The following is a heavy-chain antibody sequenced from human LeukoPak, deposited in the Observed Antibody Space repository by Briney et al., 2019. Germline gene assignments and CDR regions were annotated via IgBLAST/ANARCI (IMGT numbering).Heavy chain of an antibody. D-gene: IGHD6-19*01. CDR1: GFTSNNYA. CDR2: VVGGGGTT. CDR3: AKARLSTGWAYNDY. Sequence: GGSLRLSCAASGFTSNNYAMSWVRQAPGKGLEWVSAVVGGGGTTFYADSVKGRFTISRDNSRNTVYLQMNSLRGEDTAVYYCAKARLSTGWAYNDYWGQGTLVSVSS. V-gene: IGHV3-23*01. J-gene: IGHJ4*02.